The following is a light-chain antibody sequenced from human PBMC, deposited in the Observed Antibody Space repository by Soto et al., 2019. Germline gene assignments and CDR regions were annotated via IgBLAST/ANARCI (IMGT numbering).Light chain of an antibody. CDR3: ASYTTINPVV. CDR1: ASDVGGYDY. J-gene: IGLJ2*01. V-gene: IGLV2-14*01. Sequence: QSALTQPASVSGSPGQWITISCSGTASDVGGYDYVSWYQQHPRKAPKLMIYDVTNRPSGISNRFSGSKSVNTASLTSSGLQAEDEADYYSASYTTINPVVFGGGTQLTVL. CDR2: DVT.